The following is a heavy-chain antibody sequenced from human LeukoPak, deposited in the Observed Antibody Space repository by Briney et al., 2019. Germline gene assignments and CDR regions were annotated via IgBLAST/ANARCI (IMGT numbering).Heavy chain of an antibody. CDR2: IYYSGST. Sequence: SETLSLTRTVSGGTISSNYWCWFRQPPGRKREWIGYIYYSGSTNYNPSLKRRVTISVDTSKNQFSLKLSSVTAADTAVYYCARDHGGSYPYFDYWGQGTLVTVSS. CDR3: ARDHGGSYPYFDY. D-gene: IGHD1-26*01. CDR1: GGTISSNY. V-gene: IGHV4-59*01. J-gene: IGHJ4*02.